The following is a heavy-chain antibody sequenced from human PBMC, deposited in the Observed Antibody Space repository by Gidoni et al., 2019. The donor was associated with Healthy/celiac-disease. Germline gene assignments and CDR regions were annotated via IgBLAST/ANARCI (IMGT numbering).Heavy chain of an antibody. D-gene: IGHD3-22*01. CDR1: GFTFGDYA. CDR3: TGTLVIGWLLTHAFDI. Sequence: EVQLVESGGGLVQPGRSLRLSCTASGFTFGDYAMSWFRQARGKGLEWVGFIRSKAYGRTTEYAASVKGRFTISRDDSKSIAYLQMNSLKTEDTAVYYCTGTLVIGWLLTHAFDIWGQGTMVTVSS. V-gene: IGHV3-49*03. J-gene: IGHJ3*02. CDR2: IRSKAYGRTT.